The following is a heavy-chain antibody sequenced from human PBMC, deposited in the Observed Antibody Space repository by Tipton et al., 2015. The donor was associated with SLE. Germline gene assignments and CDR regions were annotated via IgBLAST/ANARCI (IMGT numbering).Heavy chain of an antibody. CDR3: ARGKDIVVARDAFDI. V-gene: IGHV4-34*01. Sequence: LRLSCAVYGGSFSGYYWSWIRQPPGKGLEWIGEINHGGSTNYNPSLKSRVTISVDTSKNQFSLKLSSVTAADTAVYYCARGKDIVVARDAFDIWGQGTMVTVSS. CDR2: INHGGST. J-gene: IGHJ3*02. D-gene: IGHD2-15*01. CDR1: GGSFSGYY.